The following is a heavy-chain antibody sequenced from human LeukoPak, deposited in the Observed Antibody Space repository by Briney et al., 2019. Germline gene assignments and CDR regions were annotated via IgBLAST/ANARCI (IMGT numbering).Heavy chain of an antibody. Sequence: GGSLRLSCSASGFTFSSYAMHWVRQAPGKGLEWVAVVSYDGSNKYFADSVKGRFTISRDNSKNTLYLQMNGLRAEDTAVYYCAKDGCRITSCHVLVDPWGQGTLVTVSS. CDR1: GFTFSSYA. J-gene: IGHJ5*02. D-gene: IGHD2-2*01. V-gene: IGHV3-30*18. CDR2: VSYDGSNK. CDR3: AKDGCRITSCHVLVDP.